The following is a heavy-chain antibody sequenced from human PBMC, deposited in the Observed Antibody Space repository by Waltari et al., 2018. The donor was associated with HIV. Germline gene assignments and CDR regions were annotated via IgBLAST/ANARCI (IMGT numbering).Heavy chain of an antibody. J-gene: IGHJ4*02. V-gene: IGHV4-61*02. CDR1: GGSITSGSYY. Sequence: QVRLQESGPGLVKPSQTLSLTCSVSGGSITSGSYYWSWIRQPAGKGLEWIGRVHTSGNSHYNPSLRSRGTISVDTSKNQFSLSMNSVTAADTAVYYCTNGGDINGSEFDFWGQGALVTVSS. CDR2: VHTSGNS. CDR3: TNGGDINGSEFDF. D-gene: IGHD3-10*01.